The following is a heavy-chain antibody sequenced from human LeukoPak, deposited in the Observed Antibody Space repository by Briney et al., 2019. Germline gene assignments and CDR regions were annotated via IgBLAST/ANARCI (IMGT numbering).Heavy chain of an antibody. J-gene: IGHJ3*02. CDR3: ARDINWGSGAFDI. Sequence: GGSLRLSCAASGFTFSIYSMIWVRQAPGKGLEWVSSIRISSSYIFYADSVRGRFTICRDNANTSLYLQMNSLRPEDTAVYYCARDINWGSGAFDIWGQGTMVTVSS. CDR1: GFTFSIYS. V-gene: IGHV3-21*01. CDR2: IRISSSYI. D-gene: IGHD7-27*01.